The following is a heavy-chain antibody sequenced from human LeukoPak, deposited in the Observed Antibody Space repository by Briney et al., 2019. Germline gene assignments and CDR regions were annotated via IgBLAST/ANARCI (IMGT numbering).Heavy chain of an antibody. CDR1: GGSISSSSYY. CDR3: ARAGGANWFDP. J-gene: IGHJ5*02. D-gene: IGHD3-10*01. CDR2: IYYSGST. V-gene: IGHV4-61*01. Sequence: SETLSLTCTVSGGSISSSSYYWRWIRQPPGKGLEWIGYIYYSGSTNYNPSLKSRVTISVDTSKNQFSLKLSSVTAADTAVHYCARAGGANWFDPWGQGTLVTVSS.